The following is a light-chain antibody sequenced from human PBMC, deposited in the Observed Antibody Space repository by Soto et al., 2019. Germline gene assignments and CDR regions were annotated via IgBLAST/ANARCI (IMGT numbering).Light chain of an antibody. V-gene: IGKV1-5*03. CDR2: KAS. CDR3: QHYNSYSEA. Sequence: QMTQSPAPLPASLGDRVNATCQASQSIGDALAWYQQKTGKAPKLLIYKASTLKSGVPSRFSGSGYGTEVNLTISSLQTDDFATYYCQHYNSYSEAFGQGTKVDIK. CDR1: QSIGDA. J-gene: IGKJ1*01.